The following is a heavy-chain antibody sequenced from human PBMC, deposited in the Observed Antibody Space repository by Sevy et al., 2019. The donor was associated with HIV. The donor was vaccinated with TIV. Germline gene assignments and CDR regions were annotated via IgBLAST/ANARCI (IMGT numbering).Heavy chain of an antibody. J-gene: IGHJ3*02. CDR3: ASWGYVRDAFDI. V-gene: IGHV3-30-3*01. Sequence: GGSLRLSCAASGFTFSSYAMHWVRQAPSKGLEWVAVISYDGSNKYYADSVKGRFTISRDNSKNTLYLQMNSLRAEDTAVYYCASWGYVRDAFDIWGQGTMVTVSS. CDR1: GFTFSSYA. CDR2: ISYDGSNK. D-gene: IGHD5-12*01.